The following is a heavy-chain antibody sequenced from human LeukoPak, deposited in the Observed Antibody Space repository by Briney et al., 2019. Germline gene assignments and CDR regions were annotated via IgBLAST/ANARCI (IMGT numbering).Heavy chain of an antibody. Sequence: KTSETLSLTCAVYGGSFSGYYWSWIRQPPGKGLEWIGEINHSGSTNYNPSLKSRVTISVDTSKNQFSLKLSSVTAADTAVYYCARHTETGGVGYYYYYMDVWGKGTTVTISS. D-gene: IGHD2-8*02. CDR1: GGSFSGYY. CDR3: ARHTETGGVGYYYYYMDV. CDR2: INHSGST. J-gene: IGHJ6*03. V-gene: IGHV4-34*01.